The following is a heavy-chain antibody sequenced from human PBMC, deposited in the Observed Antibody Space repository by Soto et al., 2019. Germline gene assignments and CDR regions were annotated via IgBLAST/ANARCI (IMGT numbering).Heavy chain of an antibody. Sequence: PSETLSLTCVVYGGSFNGYYWTWIRQPPGTGLEWIGEINHSGSTNYNPSLKSRVTISVDTSKNQFSLKLTSVTAADTAVYYCARDKITGLFDYWGQGTLVTVSS. V-gene: IGHV4-34*01. D-gene: IGHD2-8*02. J-gene: IGHJ4*02. CDR1: GGSFNGYY. CDR3: ARDKITGLFDY. CDR2: INHSGST.